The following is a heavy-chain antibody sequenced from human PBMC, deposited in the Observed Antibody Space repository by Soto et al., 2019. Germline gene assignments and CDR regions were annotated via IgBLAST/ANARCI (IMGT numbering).Heavy chain of an antibody. CDR1: GYTFTSYG. CDR3: ARDQGSITMVRTPDVAFDI. D-gene: IGHD3-10*01. Sequence: VASVKVSCKASGYTFTSYGISWVRQAPGQGLEWMGWISAYNGNTNYAQKLQGRVTMTTDTSTSTAYMELRSLRSDDTAVYYCARDQGSITMVRTPDVAFDIWGQGTMVTVSS. CDR2: ISAYNGNT. J-gene: IGHJ3*02. V-gene: IGHV1-18*01.